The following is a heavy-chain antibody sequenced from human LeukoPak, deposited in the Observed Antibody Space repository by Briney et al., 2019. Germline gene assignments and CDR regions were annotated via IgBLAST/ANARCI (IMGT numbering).Heavy chain of an antibody. D-gene: IGHD5-12*01. V-gene: IGHV3-23*01. CDR1: GFTFSSYD. CDR3: AKEGLRFFDF. Sequence: GGSLRLSCAASGFTFSSYDMRWVRQAPGKGLEWVSAISGSGGTTYYADSVKGRFTISRDNSKRTLYLQMNSLRSEDTAVYYCAKEGLRFFDFWGQGTLVTVSS. CDR2: ISGSGGTT. J-gene: IGHJ4*02.